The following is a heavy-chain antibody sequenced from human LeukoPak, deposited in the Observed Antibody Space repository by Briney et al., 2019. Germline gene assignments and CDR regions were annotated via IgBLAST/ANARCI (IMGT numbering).Heavy chain of an antibody. D-gene: IGHD3-22*01. CDR2: ISGSGGST. CDR1: GFTFSSYA. V-gene: IGHV3-23*01. CDR3: AKDAPIEIDSSGYYPIETDY. J-gene: IGHJ4*02. Sequence: GGSLRLSCAASGFTFSSYAMSWVRQAPGKGLEWVSAISGSGGSTYYADSVEGRFTISRDNSKNTLYLQMNSLRAEDTAVYYCAKDAPIEIDSSGYYPIETDYWGQGTLVTVSS.